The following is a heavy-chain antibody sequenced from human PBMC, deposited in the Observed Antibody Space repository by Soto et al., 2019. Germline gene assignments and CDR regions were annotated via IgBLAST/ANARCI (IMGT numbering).Heavy chain of an antibody. J-gene: IGHJ6*02. CDR1: GGSISSGGHY. V-gene: IGHV4-31*03. Sequence: PSETLSLTCTVSGGSISSGGHYWNWIRQHPGKGLEWIGYIYYSGSTYYNPSLKSRVTISVDTSKNQFSLKLSSVTAADTAVYYCSRDQAYDYTSPGDYYYYGMDVWGQGTTVTV. CDR3: SRDQAYDYTSPGDYYYYGMDV. CDR2: IYYSGST. D-gene: IGHD4-4*01.